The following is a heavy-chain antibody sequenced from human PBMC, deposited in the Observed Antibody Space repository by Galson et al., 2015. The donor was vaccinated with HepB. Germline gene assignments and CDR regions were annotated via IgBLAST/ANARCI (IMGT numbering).Heavy chain of an antibody. J-gene: IGHJ6*04. CDR1: GFTFSTAY. Sequence: SLRLSCAASGFTFSTAYMTWVRQAPGKGLEWVGRIKTQVDGGTTDYAAPVEGRFTISRNVLKNTLYLQMNSLKTEDTAVYYCATAYLVTGMDIWGNGTTVAVSS. D-gene: IGHD2-8*02. V-gene: IGHV3-15*01. CDR2: IKTQVDGGTT. CDR3: ATAYLVTGMDI.